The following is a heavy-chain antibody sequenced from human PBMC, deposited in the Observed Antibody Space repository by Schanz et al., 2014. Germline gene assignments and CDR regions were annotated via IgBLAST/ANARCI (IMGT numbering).Heavy chain of an antibody. V-gene: IGHV4-59*08. CDR3: ARHGYYDFWTGYHPMDV. D-gene: IGHD3-3*01. CDR2: IYYSGST. CDR1: GASISSYY. Sequence: QVQLRESGPGLVKPSETLSLTCTVSGASISSYYWSWIRQPPGKGLEWIGYIYYSGSTNYNPSLKGRVPITLDTSRTHSSLRLTSGTAADTAVYYCARHGYYDFWTGYHPMDVWGQGTTVTVSS. J-gene: IGHJ6*02.